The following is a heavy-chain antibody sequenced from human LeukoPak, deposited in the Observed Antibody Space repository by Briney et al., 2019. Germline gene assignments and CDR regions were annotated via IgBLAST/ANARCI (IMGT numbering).Heavy chain of an antibody. J-gene: IGHJ3*02. CDR2: ISSSSSYI. CDR1: GFTFRSHW. CDR3: ARVNYYYDSSGYYYGAFDI. V-gene: IGHV3-21*01. Sequence: PGGSLRLSCEGSGFTFRSHWMSWVRQAPGKGLEWVSSISSSSSYIYHADSVKGRFTISRDNAKNSLYLQMNSLRAEDTAVYYCARVNYYYDSSGYYYGAFDIWGQGTMVTVSS. D-gene: IGHD3-22*01.